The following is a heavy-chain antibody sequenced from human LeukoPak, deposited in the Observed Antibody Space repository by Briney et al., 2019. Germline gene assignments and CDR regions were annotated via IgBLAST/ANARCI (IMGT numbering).Heavy chain of an antibody. Sequence: QTLSLTCTVSGGSISSGDYYWSWIRQPPGKGLEWIGYIYYSGSTCYNPSLKSRVTISVDTSKNQFSLKLSSVTAADTAVYYCASEISGSFRFDPWGQGTLVTVSS. CDR2: IYYSGST. CDR1: GGSISSGDYY. D-gene: IGHD1-26*01. J-gene: IGHJ5*02. CDR3: ASEISGSFRFDP. V-gene: IGHV4-30-4*01.